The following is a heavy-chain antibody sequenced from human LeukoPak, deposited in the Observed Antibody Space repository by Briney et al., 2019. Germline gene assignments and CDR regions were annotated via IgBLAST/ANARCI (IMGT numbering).Heavy chain of an antibody. V-gene: IGHV3-23*01. CDR3: AKVRWDNSGWYYLDS. D-gene: IGHD6-19*01. CDR1: GFIFSSHV. CDR2: ISPSGDIT. Sequence: PGGSLRLSCAASGFIFSSHVMNWVRQAPGKGLEWVSGISPSGDITYYADSVKGRFTISRDNSKSTLLLQMNSLRAEDTAVYYCAKVRWDNSGWYYLDSWGQGTLVTVSS. J-gene: IGHJ4*02.